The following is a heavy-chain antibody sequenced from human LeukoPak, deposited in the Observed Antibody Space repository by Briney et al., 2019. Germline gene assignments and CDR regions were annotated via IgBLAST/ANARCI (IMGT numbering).Heavy chain of an antibody. V-gene: IGHV4-39*07. CDR3: ARDRGIAVAGTGGYYFDY. CDR1: GGSISSSSFY. D-gene: IGHD6-19*01. Sequence: SETLSLTCTVSGGSISSSSFYWGWIRQPPGKGLEWIGTMYYSGSTYYNPSLYSRVTISVDTSKNQFSLKLSSVTAADTAVYYCARDRGIAVAGTGGYYFDYWGQGTLVTVSS. CDR2: MYYSGST. J-gene: IGHJ4*02.